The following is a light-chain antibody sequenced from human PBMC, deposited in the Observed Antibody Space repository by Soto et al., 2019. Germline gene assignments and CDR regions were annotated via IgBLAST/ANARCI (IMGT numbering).Light chain of an antibody. Sequence: EIVLTQSPATLSLSPGERATLSCRASQSVRSYLAWYQQKPGQAPRLLIYDASNRATGIPARFSGSGSGTDFTLTISSLEPEDFAVYYCQQRSSWYTFGQGTKLEIK. V-gene: IGKV3-11*01. CDR2: DAS. CDR3: QQRSSWYT. J-gene: IGKJ2*01. CDR1: QSVRSY.